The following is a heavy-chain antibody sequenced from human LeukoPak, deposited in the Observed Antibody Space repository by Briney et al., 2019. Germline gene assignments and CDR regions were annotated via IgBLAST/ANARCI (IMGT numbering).Heavy chain of an antibody. CDR2: IYYSGST. V-gene: IGHV4-59*01. CDR3: ARGGYSYGPTLNY. D-gene: IGHD5-18*01. Sequence: SETLSLTCKVSGDSISSYYWSWIRQPPGKGLEWIGYIYYSGSTNYNPSLKSRVTISVDTSKNQFSLKLSSVTAADTAAYYCARGGYSYGPTLNYWGQGTLVTVSS. CDR1: GDSISSYY. J-gene: IGHJ4*02.